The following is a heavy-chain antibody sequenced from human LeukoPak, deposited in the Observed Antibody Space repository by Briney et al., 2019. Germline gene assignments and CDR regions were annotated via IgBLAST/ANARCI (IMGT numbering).Heavy chain of an antibody. CDR3: AKGGAYYYSSGSIN. D-gene: IGHD3-10*01. Sequence: PGGSLRLSCAPSGFTFSSYGMHWVRQAPGKGLEWVAFIRYDGSNKYYADSVKGRFTISRDNSKNTLYLQMNSLRAEDTAVYYCAKGGAYYYSSGSINWGQGTLVTVSS. CDR1: GFTFSSYG. J-gene: IGHJ4*02. V-gene: IGHV3-30*02. CDR2: IRYDGSNK.